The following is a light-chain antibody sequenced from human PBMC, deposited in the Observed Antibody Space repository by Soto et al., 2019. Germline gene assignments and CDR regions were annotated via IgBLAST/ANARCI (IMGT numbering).Light chain of an antibody. CDR3: QQRSNWPSIT. V-gene: IGKV3-11*01. J-gene: IGKJ5*01. Sequence: EIVLTQSPATLSLSPVERATLSCRASQNVANYLDWYQQKPGQAPRLLIYESSNRATGIAARFSGSGSGTDFTLTISSLEPEDFAVYYCQQRSNWPSITFGQGTRLEIK. CDR1: QNVANY. CDR2: ESS.